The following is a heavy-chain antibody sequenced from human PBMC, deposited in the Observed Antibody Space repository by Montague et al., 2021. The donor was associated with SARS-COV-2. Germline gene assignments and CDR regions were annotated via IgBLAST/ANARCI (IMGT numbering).Heavy chain of an antibody. Sequence: SETLSLTCTVSGGSISSRSYYWGWIRQPPGKGREGNGSIYYSGSTYYNPSIKSRVTLSVDTSKNQFSLKSSSVTAADTAVYYCARLRGDDGGTYDAFDIWGQGTMVTVSS. J-gene: IGHJ3*02. V-gene: IGHV4-39*01. CDR3: ARLRGDDGGTYDAFDI. CDR1: GGSISSRSYY. CDR2: IYYSGST. D-gene: IGHD4-23*01.